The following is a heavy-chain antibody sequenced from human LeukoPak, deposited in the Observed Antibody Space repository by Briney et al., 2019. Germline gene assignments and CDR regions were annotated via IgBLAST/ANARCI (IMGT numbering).Heavy chain of an antibody. V-gene: IGHV4-39*07. CDR2: INHSGST. CDR1: GGSISSGDYY. CDR3: ARLVVVPAALDV. Sequence: PSETLSLTCTVSGGSISSGDYYWSWIRQPPGKGLEWIGEINHSGSTNYNPSLKSRVTISVDTSKNQFSLKLSSVTAADTAVYYCARLVVVPAALDVWGQGTTVTVSS. J-gene: IGHJ6*02. D-gene: IGHD2-2*01.